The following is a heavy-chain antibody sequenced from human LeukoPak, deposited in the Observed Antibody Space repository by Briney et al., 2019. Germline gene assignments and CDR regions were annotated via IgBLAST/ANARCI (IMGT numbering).Heavy chain of an antibody. CDR3: SVVVVAAPHSDLDY. Sequence: PGGSLRLSCAASGFTFSSYAMSWVRQAPGKGLEWVSAISGSGGSTYYADSVKGRFTISRDNSKNTLYLQMNSLRAEDTAVYYCSVVVVAAPHSDLDYWGQGTLVTVSS. D-gene: IGHD2-15*01. CDR1: GFTFSSYA. CDR2: ISGSGGST. J-gene: IGHJ4*02. V-gene: IGHV3-23*01.